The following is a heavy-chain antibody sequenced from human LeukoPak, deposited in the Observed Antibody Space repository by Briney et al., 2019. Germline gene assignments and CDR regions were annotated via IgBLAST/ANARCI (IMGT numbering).Heavy chain of an antibody. CDR1: GFTFSSYV. J-gene: IGHJ4*02. V-gene: IGHV3-23*01. D-gene: IGHD3-10*01. CDR2: ISGSGGST. Sequence: GGSLRLSCAASGFTFSSYVMTWVRQSPGKGLEWFSGISGSGGSTYYADPVKGRFTISRDNSKNTLYLQMNSLRAEDTAVYYCAKDPARYGSGSYYFDYWGQGTLVTVSS. CDR3: AKDPARYGSGSYYFDY.